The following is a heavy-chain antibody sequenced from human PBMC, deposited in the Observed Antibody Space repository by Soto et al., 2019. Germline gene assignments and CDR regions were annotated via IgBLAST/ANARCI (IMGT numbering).Heavy chain of an antibody. J-gene: IGHJ5*02. CDR1: GFTFSSYS. CDR2: ISSSSSTI. D-gene: IGHD3-3*01. CDR3: ARESRFLEWLSLTWCAP. V-gene: IGHV3-48*02. Sequence: EVQLVESGGGLVQPGGSLRLSCAASGFTFSSYSMNWVRQAPGKGLAWVSYISSSSSTIYYADSVKGRFTISRDNAKNSLYLQMSSLRDEDTAVYYCARESRFLEWLSLTWCAPWGQGTLVTVSS.